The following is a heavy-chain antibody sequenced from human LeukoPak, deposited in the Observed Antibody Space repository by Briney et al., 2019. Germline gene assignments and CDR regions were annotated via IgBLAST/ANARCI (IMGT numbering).Heavy chain of an antibody. D-gene: IGHD2-8*02. Sequence: GGSLRLSCAASGFTFSSNSMNWVRQAPGKGLGWVSSISSSSDYIYYADSVKGRFTISRDNAKNSLYLQMNSLRAEDTAVYYCARGSAVTNTGYYWGQGTLVTVSS. CDR2: ISSSSDYI. CDR1: GFTFSSNS. J-gene: IGHJ4*02. CDR3: ARGSAVTNTGYY. V-gene: IGHV3-21*01.